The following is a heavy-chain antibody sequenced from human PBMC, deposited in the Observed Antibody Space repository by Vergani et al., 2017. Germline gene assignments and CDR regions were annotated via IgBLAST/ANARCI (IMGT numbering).Heavy chain of an antibody. J-gene: IGHJ5*02. Sequence: QVQLVQSGAEVKKPGASVKVSCKASGYTFTSYDINWVRQATGQGLEWMGWMNPNSGNTGYAQKFQGRVTMTRNTSISTAYMELSSLRSEDTAVYYCARAKTGGKKLGRPWFDPWGQGTLVTVSS. D-gene: IGHD1-1*01. CDR1: GYTFTSYD. V-gene: IGHV1-8*01. CDR3: ARAKTGGKKLGRPWFDP. CDR2: MNPNSGNT.